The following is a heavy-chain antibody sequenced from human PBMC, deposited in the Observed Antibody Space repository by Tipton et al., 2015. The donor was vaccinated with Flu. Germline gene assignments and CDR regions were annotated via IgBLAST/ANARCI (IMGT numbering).Heavy chain of an antibody. CDR2: INYSGST. V-gene: IGHV4-31*03. CDR3: ARMRLRYFFDS. CDR1: GDSISSGTFY. J-gene: IGHJ4*02. Sequence: LRLSCSVSGDSISSGTFYLGWIRHHPEKGLEYIGYINYSGSTYYNPSLKSRLTSSVDTSKNHSSLKLTSVTTADTAIYYCARMRLRYFFDSWGPGKLITVSS.